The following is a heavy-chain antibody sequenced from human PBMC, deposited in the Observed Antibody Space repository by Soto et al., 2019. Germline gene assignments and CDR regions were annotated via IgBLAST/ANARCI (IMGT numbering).Heavy chain of an antibody. V-gene: IGHV3-74*01. J-gene: IGHJ4*02. CDR3: ARPRSYRFDY. Sequence: PGGSLRLSCVGSGFSFSSYWVHWVRQPPGKGLEWVSRINAGGTSISYADSVKGRFTISRDNAKNTLYLQMDGLGVDDTAVYYCARPRSYRFDYWGLGTLVTVSS. D-gene: IGHD3-16*02. CDR1: GFSFSSYW. CDR2: INAGGTSI.